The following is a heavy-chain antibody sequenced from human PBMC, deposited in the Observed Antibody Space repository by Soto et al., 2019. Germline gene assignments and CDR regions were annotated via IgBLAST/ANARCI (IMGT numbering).Heavy chain of an antibody. J-gene: IGHJ4*01. CDR2: MYPGDSDT. D-gene: IGHD2-2*01. CDR1: GYDFNTNW. CDR3: ARLPRDCNKTSCYYADH. V-gene: IGHV5-51*01. Sequence: PGESLKISCRGSGYDFNTNWFGWVRQLPGKGLEWVGIMYPGDSDTRYNPSLQGHVTLSADVTVSTAFLQWRSLKTSDTGMYFCARLPRDCNKTSCYYADHWGHGTLVTVSS.